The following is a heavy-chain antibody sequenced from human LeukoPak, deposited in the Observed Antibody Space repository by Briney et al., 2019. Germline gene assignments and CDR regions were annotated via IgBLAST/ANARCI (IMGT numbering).Heavy chain of an antibody. V-gene: IGHV3-11*04. D-gene: IGHD1-1*01. J-gene: IGHJ4*02. CDR1: GFTFSDYY. CDR2: ISSSGSTI. CDR3: ARDLYAGTKTCFDY. Sequence: GGSLRLSCAASGFTFSDYYMSWIRQAPGKGLEWVSYISSSGSTIYYADSVKGRFTISRDNAKNSLYLQMNSLRAEDTAVYYCARDLYAGTKTCFDYWGQGTLVTVSS.